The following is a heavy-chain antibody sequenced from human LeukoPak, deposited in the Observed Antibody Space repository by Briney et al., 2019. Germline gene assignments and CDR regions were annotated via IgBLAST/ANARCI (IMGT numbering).Heavy chain of an antibody. CDR2: IYHSGST. J-gene: IGHJ4*02. CDR3: ARGDGSGYSYGTIDY. Sequence: SETLSLTCAVSGGSISSGGYSWSWIRQPPGKGLEWIGYIYHSGSTYYNPSLKSRVTISVDRSKNQFSLKLGSVTAADTAVYYCARGDGSGYSYGTIDYWGQGTLVTVSS. V-gene: IGHV4-30-2*01. CDR1: GGSISSGGYS. D-gene: IGHD5-18*01.